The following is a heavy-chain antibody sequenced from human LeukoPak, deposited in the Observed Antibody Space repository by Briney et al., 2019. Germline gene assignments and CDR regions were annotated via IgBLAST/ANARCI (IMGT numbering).Heavy chain of an antibody. CDR3: ATRSRGRYYYYYMDV. CDR1: GHTFTRYF. J-gene: IGHJ6*03. V-gene: IGHV1-2*02. D-gene: IGHD1-26*01. CDR2: INPNSGGT. Sequence: VASVKVSCKASGHTFTRYFIHWVRQAPGQGLEWMGWINPNSGGTNSAQKFQARVTMTRDTSISTAYMELSSLRSEDTAVYYCATRSRGRYYYYYMDVWGKGTTVTVSS.